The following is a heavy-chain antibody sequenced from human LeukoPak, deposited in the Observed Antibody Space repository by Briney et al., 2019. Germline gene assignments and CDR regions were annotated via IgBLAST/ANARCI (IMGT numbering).Heavy chain of an antibody. J-gene: IGHJ4*02. D-gene: IGHD6-13*01. CDR1: GFTFSSYG. CDR2: IWYDGSNK. Sequence: SGGSLRLSCAASGFTFSSYGMHWVRQAPGKGLEWVAVIWYDGSNKYYADSVKGRFTIPRDNSKNTLYLQMNSLRAEDTAVYYCANYRQSITAAGNSREFADYWGQGTLVTVSS. CDR3: ANYRQSITAAGNSREFADY. V-gene: IGHV3-33*06.